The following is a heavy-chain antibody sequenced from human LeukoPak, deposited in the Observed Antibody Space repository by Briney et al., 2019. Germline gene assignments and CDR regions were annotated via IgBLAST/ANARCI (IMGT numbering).Heavy chain of an antibody. J-gene: IGHJ4*02. CDR2: ISYDGSNK. CDR3: AKELTGYYYDSSGKTD. V-gene: IGHV3-30*18. Sequence: PGRSLRLSCAASGFTFSSYGMHWVRQAPGKGLEWVAVISYDGSNKYYADSVKGRFTISRDNSKNTLYMQMNSLRAEDTAVYYCAKELTGYYYDSSGKTDWGQGTLVTVSS. CDR1: GFTFSSYG. D-gene: IGHD3-22*01.